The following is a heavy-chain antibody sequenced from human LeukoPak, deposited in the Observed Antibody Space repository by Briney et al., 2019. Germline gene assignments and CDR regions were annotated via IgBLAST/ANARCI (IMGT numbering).Heavy chain of an antibody. CDR1: GFTFSSYA. Sequence: GGSLRLSCAASGFTFSSYAMSWVRQAPGKGLEWVSAISGSGGSTYYADSVKGRFTISRDNSKNTLYLQMNSLRAEDTAVYYCAKIRTSSIAARPGDFDYWGQGTLVTVSS. D-gene: IGHD6-6*01. J-gene: IGHJ4*02. CDR2: ISGSGGST. V-gene: IGHV3-23*01. CDR3: AKIRTSSIAARPGDFDY.